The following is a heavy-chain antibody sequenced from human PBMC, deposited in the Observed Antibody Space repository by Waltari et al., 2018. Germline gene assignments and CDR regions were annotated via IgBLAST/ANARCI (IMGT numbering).Heavy chain of an antibody. V-gene: IGHV1-3*01. D-gene: IGHD3-10*01. CDR3: AAPYYYGSGSLARYYYYGMDV. CDR2: INAGNGNT. J-gene: IGHJ6*02. Sequence: QVQLVQSGAEVKKPGASVKVSCKASGYTFTSYALHLVRQAPGPRLAWMGWINAGNGNTKYSQKFQGRVTITRDTSASTAYMELSSLRSEDTAVYYCAAPYYYGSGSLARYYYYGMDVWGQGTTVTVSS. CDR1: GYTFTSYA.